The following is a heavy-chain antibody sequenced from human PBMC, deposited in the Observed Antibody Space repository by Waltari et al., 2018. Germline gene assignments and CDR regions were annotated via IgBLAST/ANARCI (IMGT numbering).Heavy chain of an antibody. CDR1: GGSISSYY. CDR2: IYYSGST. V-gene: IGHV4-59*01. Sequence: QVQLQESGPGLVKPSETLSLTCTVSGGSISSYYWSLIRQPPGKGLEWIGYIYYSGSTNYNPSLKSRVTISVDTSKNQFSLKLSSVTAADTAVYYCARQYSSGWYVVYFDYWGQGTLVTVSS. J-gene: IGHJ4*02. D-gene: IGHD6-19*01. CDR3: ARQYSSGWYVVYFDY.